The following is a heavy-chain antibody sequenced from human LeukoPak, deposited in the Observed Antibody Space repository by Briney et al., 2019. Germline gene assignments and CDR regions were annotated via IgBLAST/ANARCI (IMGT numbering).Heavy chain of an antibody. Sequence: PGGSLRLSCEVSGFTFSRYYMYWVRQVPGKGLVWVSRLNGYGDYTDYEDSVKGRFTISRDNAKNTLFLQMNSLRAEDTAVYYCAKISNGWYMRNWGQGTLVTVSS. CDR2: LNGYGDYT. CDR1: GFTFSRYY. V-gene: IGHV3-74*01. J-gene: IGHJ4*02. CDR3: AKISNGWYMRN. D-gene: IGHD6-19*01.